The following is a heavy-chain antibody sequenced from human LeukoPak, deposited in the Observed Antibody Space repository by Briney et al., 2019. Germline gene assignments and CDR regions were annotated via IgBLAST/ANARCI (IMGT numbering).Heavy chain of an antibody. CDR3: ARSVYYYYYYMDV. CDR2: ISSSSSTM. V-gene: IGHV3-48*01. J-gene: IGHJ6*03. CDR1: GFTFSSYA. Sequence: PGGSLRLSCAASGFTFSSYAMHWVRQAPGKGLEWVSYISSSSSTMYYADSVKGRFTISRDNAKNSLYLQMNSLRAEDTAVYYCARSVYYYYYYMDVWGKGTTVTVSS.